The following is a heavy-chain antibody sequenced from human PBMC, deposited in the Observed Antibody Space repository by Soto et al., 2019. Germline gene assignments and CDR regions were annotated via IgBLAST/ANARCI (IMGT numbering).Heavy chain of an antibody. V-gene: IGHV4-31*03. Sequence: PSETLSLTCTVSGGSSISGGYSWIWIRQHPGKGLEWIGYIYYSGSTYYNPSLKSRVTISVDTSKNQFSLKLSSVTAADTAVYYCATYGSGSYKPTTFDYWGQGTLVTVSS. D-gene: IGHD3-10*01. CDR3: ATYGSGSYKPTTFDY. CDR2: IYYSGST. J-gene: IGHJ4*02. CDR1: GGSSISGGYS.